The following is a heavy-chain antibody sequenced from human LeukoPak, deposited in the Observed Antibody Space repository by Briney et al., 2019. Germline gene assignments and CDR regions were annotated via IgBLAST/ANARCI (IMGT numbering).Heavy chain of an antibody. D-gene: IGHD3-10*01. Sequence: GESLKISCKGSGYNFSKYWIAWVRQMPGKGLEWMGIIYPGDSDTRYSPSFQGQVTISADKSISTAYLQWSSLKASDTAMYYCATAVYYYGSGSSKYYYYYYGMDVWGQGTTVTVSS. J-gene: IGHJ6*02. CDR3: ATAVYYYGSGSSKYYYYYYGMDV. V-gene: IGHV5-51*01. CDR1: GYNFSKYW. CDR2: IYPGDSDT.